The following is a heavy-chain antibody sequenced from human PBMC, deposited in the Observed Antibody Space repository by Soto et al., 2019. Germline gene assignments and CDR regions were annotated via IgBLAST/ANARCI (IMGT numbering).Heavy chain of an antibody. D-gene: IGHD2-21*01. CDR1: GFTFSSYA. V-gene: IGHV3-23*01. J-gene: IGHJ3*02. CDR3: SKDPDCYNSSPDAFDI. Sequence: GGSLRLSCAASGFTFSSYAMSWVRQAPGKGLEWVSAISGSGGSTYYADSVKGRFTISRDNSKNTLYLQMNSLRAEDTAVDYCSKDPDCYNSSPDAFDIWGQGTMVTVSS. CDR2: ISGSGGST.